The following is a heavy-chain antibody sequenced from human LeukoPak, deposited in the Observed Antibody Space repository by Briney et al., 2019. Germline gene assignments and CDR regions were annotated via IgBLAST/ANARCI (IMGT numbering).Heavy chain of an antibody. V-gene: IGHV1-46*01. J-gene: IGHJ4*02. CDR1: GYTFTSYY. D-gene: IGHD3-22*01. CDR3: ARDLWLSSGPEVIVY. Sequence: ASVKVSCKAPGYTFTSYYMHWVRQAPGQGLEWMGIINPSGGSTSYAQKFQGRVTMTRDTSTSTVYMELSSLRSEDTAVYYCARDLWLSSGPEVIVYWGQGTLVTVSS. CDR2: INPSGGST.